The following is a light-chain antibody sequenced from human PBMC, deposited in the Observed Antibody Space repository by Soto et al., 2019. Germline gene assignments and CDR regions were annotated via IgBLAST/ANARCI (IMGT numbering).Light chain of an antibody. CDR2: DAS. CDR3: HQYNSGPPGT. CDR1: QSISRR. Sequence: EIVLTQSPAILSVSPGERATLSCRASQSISRRLAWYQQKPGQATRLLISDASTRATGIPARVSGSGSGTVFTLNISRLQSEDFSLYYCHQYNSGPPGTFGRGIKVEIK. J-gene: IGKJ2*01. V-gene: IGKV3-15*01.